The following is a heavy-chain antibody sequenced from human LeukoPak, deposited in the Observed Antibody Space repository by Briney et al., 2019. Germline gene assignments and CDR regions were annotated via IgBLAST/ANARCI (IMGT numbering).Heavy chain of an antibody. CDR1: GGSLSGYY. Sequence: PSETLSLTCAVYGGSLSGYYWSWIRQPPGKGLEWIGEIKESEKTNYNPSLKSRVTISIDTSMNQFSLKLSSVTAADTAVYYCAREGLRNVHNPLGYWGQGTLVTVSS. J-gene: IGHJ4*02. CDR2: IKESEKT. D-gene: IGHD5-24*01. V-gene: IGHV4-34*01. CDR3: AREGLRNVHNPLGY.